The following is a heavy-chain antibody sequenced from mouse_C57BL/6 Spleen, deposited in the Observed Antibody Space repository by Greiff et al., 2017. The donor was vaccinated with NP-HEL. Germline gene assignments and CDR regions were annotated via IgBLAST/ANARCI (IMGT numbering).Heavy chain of an antibody. J-gene: IGHJ4*01. Sequence: QVQLQQPGAELVKPGASVKLSCKASGYTFTSYWMQWVKQRPGQGLEWIGEIDPSDSYTNYNQKFKGKATLTVDTSSSTAYMQLSSLTSADSAVYYWAPLLPLYYAMDYWGQGTSITVSS. D-gene: IGHD1-2*01. V-gene: IGHV1-50*01. CDR3: APLLPLYYAMDY. CDR2: IDPSDSYT. CDR1: GYTFTSYW.